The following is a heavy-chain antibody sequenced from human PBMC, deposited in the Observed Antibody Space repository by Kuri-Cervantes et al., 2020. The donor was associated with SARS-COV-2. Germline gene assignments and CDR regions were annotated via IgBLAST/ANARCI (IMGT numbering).Heavy chain of an antibody. CDR1: GYTLATHG. CDR2: ISTYNANA. CDR3: AGGFDYGDYPYYYGMDV. V-gene: IGHV1-18*04. Sequence: ASVKVSCKASGYTLATHGITWVRQAPGQGLEWMGWISTYNANADYAQKLQGRVTMTTDTSTSTAYMELRSLRSDDTAIYYCAGGFDYGDYPYYYGMDVWGQGTTVT. D-gene: IGHD4-17*01. J-gene: IGHJ6*01.